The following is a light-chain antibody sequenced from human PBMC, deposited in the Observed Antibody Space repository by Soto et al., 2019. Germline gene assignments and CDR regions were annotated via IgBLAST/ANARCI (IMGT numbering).Light chain of an antibody. Sequence: DMVLTQSPGSLSLSQGDRAALPCMASQSVGGNVAWYQQIPGQPPQLLIFGESSRATGIADKFSGSGSGTDFTLTISRLEPADFALYYCQNYGAAPLTCGQGTRLEIK. CDR3: QNYGAAPLT. J-gene: IGKJ5*01. V-gene: IGKV3-20*01. CDR1: QSVGGN. CDR2: GES.